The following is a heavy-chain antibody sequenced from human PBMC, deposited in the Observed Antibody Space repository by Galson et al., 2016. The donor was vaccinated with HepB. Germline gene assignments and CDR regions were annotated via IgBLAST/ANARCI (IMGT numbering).Heavy chain of an antibody. D-gene: IGHD2-2*01. Sequence: SLRLSCAASGFTFTRHVIHWVRQAPGRGLEFVSGLSYSEVTTYYARSVKGRFTISRDNYNDTVSLQLGSLTPEDTAMYWCVREHLYRRTDLDLWGRGTMVTVSP. CDR1: GFTFTRHV. J-gene: IGHJ4*02. CDR2: LSYSEVTT. CDR3: VREHLYRRTDLDL. V-gene: IGHV3-64*01.